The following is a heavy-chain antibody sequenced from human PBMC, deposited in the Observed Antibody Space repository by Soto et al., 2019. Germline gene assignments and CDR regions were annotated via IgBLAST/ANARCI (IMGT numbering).Heavy chain of an antibody. Sequence: EVQLLESGGGLVQPGESLRLSCAFSGFIFGNYMMTWVRQAPGKGLEWVSTIRDGGESTYYADSVKGRFTISRDNSKNTXDLQMDSLGVEDTAVYYCAPHVHCSGGSCHYDAFDIRGQGTMVTVSS. CDR1: GFIFGNYM. CDR2: IRDGGEST. J-gene: IGHJ3*02. V-gene: IGHV3-23*01. D-gene: IGHD2-15*01. CDR3: APHVHCSGGSCHYDAFDI.